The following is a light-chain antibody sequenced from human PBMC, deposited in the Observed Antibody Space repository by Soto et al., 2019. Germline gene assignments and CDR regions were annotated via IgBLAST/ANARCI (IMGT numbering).Light chain of an antibody. J-gene: IGLJ2*01. V-gene: IGLV1-44*01. CDR3: AAWDDSLNGVV. Sequence: QPVLTQPPSASGTPGQRVTISCSGSSPNIGTNTINWYRQLPGTAPKLLIYYNNQRPSGVPDRFSGSKSGTSASLAISGLQSEDEADYYCAAWDDSLNGVVFGGGTKLTVL. CDR2: YNN. CDR1: SPNIGTNT.